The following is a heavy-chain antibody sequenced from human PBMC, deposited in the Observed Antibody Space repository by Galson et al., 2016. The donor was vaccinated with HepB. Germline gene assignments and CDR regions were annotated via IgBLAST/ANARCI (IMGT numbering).Heavy chain of an antibody. CDR1: GFPLSNFW. V-gene: IGHV3-7*04. CDR3: ARAQWIPARRAAYFDY. D-gene: IGHD5-18*01. Sequence: SLRLSCAASGFPLSNFWMNWVRQAPGKGLQWVANVKQDGSEKYYAESVKGRFTISRDNARNSMFLQMNSLRPDDTAIYYCARAQWIPARRAAYFDYWGQRILVTVSS. CDR2: VKQDGSEK. J-gene: IGHJ4*02.